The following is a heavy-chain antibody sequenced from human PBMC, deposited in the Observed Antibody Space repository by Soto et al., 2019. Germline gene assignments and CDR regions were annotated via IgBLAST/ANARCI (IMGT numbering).Heavy chain of an antibody. V-gene: IGHV3-15*01. CDR2: IKSKTDGGTT. D-gene: IGHD6-6*01. CDR3: TTGSSIAARPWWFDP. J-gene: IGHJ5*02. Sequence: GGSLRLSCAASGFTFSNAWMSWVRQAPGKGLEWVGRIKSKTDGGTTDYAAPVKGRFTISRDDSKNTLYLQMNSLKTEDTAVYYCTTGSSIAARPWWFDPWGQGTLVTVSS. CDR1: GFTFSNAW.